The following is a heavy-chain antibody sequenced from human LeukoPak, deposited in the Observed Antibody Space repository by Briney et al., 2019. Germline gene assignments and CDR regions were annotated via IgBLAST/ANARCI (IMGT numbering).Heavy chain of an antibody. J-gene: IGHJ6*02. V-gene: IGHV4-34*01. CDR3: ARTQVLRYFDWLPWNYYYGMDV. D-gene: IGHD3-9*01. CDR2: INHSGST. CDR1: GGSFSGYY. Sequence: PSETLSLTCAVYGGSFSGYYGSWIRQPPGKGLEWIGEINHSGSTNYNPSLKSRVTISVDTSKNQFSLKLSSVTAADTAVYYCARTQVLRYFDWLPWNYYYGMDVWGQGTTVTVSS.